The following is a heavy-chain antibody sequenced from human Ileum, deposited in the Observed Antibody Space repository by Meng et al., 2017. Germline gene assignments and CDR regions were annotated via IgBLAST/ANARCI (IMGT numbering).Heavy chain of an antibody. Sequence: GESLKISCAASGLTFRNHGMHWVRQAPGKGLEWVAVIWYDGSKKYHSDSVKGRFTISRDNSKNTLYLQMNSLRAEDTAVYYCATEDHWSGSLNSDFGMNVWGQGTTVTVSS. D-gene: IGHD3-3*01. V-gene: IGHV3-33*01. CDR3: ATEDHWSGSLNSDFGMNV. CDR2: IWYDGSKK. CDR1: GLTFRNHG. J-gene: IGHJ6*02.